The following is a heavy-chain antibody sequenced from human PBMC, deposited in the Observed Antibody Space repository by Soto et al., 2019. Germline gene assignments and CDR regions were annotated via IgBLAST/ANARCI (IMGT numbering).Heavy chain of an antibody. CDR1: GCIFTSYW. V-gene: IGHV5-51*01. J-gene: IGHJ4*02. CDR2: IYPGDSDT. D-gene: IGHD3-16*01. Sequence: PGESLKISCRISGCIFTSYWIGWVRQMPGKGLEWMGIIYPGDSDTRYSPSFQGQVTFSADKSISTAYVQWSSLKASDSAIYYCFRGGVTSRTFDYWGQGTLVTVSS. CDR3: FRGGVTSRTFDY.